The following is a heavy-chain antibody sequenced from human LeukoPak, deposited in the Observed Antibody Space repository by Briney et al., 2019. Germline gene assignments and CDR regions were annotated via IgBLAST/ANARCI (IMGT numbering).Heavy chain of an antibody. Sequence: SETLSLTCAVYGGSFSGYYWSWIRQPPGKGLEWIGEINHSGSTNYNPSLKSRVTISVDTSKNQFSLKLSSVTAADTAAYYCARNRYYYDSSGYYYWGQGTLVTVSS. CDR2: INHSGST. V-gene: IGHV4-34*01. CDR3: ARNRYYYDSSGYYY. D-gene: IGHD3-22*01. CDR1: GGSFSGYY. J-gene: IGHJ4*02.